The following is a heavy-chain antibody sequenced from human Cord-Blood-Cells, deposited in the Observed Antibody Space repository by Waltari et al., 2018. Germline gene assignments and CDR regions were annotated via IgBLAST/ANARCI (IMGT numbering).Heavy chain of an antibody. D-gene: IGHD2-2*01. Sequence: QVQLVQSGAEVKKPGSSVKVSCKASGGTFSSYAISWVRQAPGQGLEWMGGIIPIFGTASYAQKFQGRVTITADESTSTAYMELSSLRSEDTAVYYCARAVVPAANYYYYMDVWGKGTTVTVSS. CDR1: GGTFSSYA. CDR2: IIPIFGTA. CDR3: ARAVVPAANYYYYMDV. V-gene: IGHV1-69*01. J-gene: IGHJ6*03.